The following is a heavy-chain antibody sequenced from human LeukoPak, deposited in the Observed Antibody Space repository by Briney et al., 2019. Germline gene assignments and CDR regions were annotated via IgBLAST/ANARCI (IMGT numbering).Heavy chain of an antibody. D-gene: IGHD3-22*01. CDR3: AKDYYDNSGLGD. V-gene: IGHV3-30*02. Sequence: PGGSPRLSRAASGFTFTSNGMHWVRQAPGKGLEWVAFIRHDGSNKYYADSVKGRFTISRDNSKNTLYLQMNSLRAEDTAVYYCAKDYYDNSGLGDWGQGTLVTVSS. CDR1: GFTFTSNG. J-gene: IGHJ4*02. CDR2: IRHDGSNK.